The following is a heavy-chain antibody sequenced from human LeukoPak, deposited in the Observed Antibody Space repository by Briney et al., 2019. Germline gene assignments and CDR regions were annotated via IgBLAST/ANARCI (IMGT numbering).Heavy chain of an antibody. CDR3: ARETWEDYYYYYMDV. J-gene: IGHJ6*03. Sequence: SETLSLTCTVSGGSISSYYWSWIRQPPGKGLEWIGSIYYSGSTYYNPSLKSRVTISVDTSKNQFSLKLSSVTAADTAVYYCARETWEDYYYYYMDVWGKGTTVTVSS. V-gene: IGHV4-59*12. CDR2: IYYSGST. D-gene: IGHD1-26*01. CDR1: GGSISSYY.